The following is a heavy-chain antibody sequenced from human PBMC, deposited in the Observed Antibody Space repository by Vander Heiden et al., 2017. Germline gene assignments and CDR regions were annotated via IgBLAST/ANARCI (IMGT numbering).Heavy chain of an antibody. J-gene: IGHJ6*02. Sequence: QVQLVQSGAEVKQPGASVRVSCKASGYRFIGYYIYWVRQAPGQGLEWMGWIDPNFGGTDFAQKFQGRVTMTRDTSTSTAHMELSRLTSGDTAVYYCARAPSTYYGMDAWGQGTTVIVSS. V-gene: IGHV1-2*02. CDR2: IDPNFGGT. CDR3: ARAPSTYYGMDA. CDR1: GYRFIGYY.